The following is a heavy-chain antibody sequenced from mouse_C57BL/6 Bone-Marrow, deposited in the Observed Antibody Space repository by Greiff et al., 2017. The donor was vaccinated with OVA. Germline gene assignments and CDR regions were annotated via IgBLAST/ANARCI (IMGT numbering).Heavy chain of an antibody. CDR2: IRLKSDNYAT. CDR1: GFTFSNYW. Sequence: DVMLVESGGGLVQPGGSMKLSCVASGFTFSNYWMNWVRQSPEKGLEWVAQIRLKSDNYATHYAESVKGRFTISRDDSKSSVYLQMNNLRAEDTGIYYCTEIVTFPYYAMDYWGQGTSVTVSS. J-gene: IGHJ4*01. V-gene: IGHV6-3*01. D-gene: IGHD2-5*01. CDR3: TEIVTFPYYAMDY.